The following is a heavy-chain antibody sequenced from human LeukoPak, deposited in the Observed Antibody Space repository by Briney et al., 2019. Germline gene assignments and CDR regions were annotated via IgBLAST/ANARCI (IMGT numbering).Heavy chain of an antibody. V-gene: IGHV3-48*03. CDR2: ISSSGSTI. D-gene: IGHD6-19*01. J-gene: IGHJ4*02. Sequence: PGGSLRLSCAASGFSFSTYEMNWVRQAPGKGLEWVSYISSSGSTIYYTDSVKGRFTISRDNAKNSLYLQMNSLRAEETAVYFCASSGWYGFDYWGQGTLVTVSS. CDR3: ASSGWYGFDY. CDR1: GFSFSTYE.